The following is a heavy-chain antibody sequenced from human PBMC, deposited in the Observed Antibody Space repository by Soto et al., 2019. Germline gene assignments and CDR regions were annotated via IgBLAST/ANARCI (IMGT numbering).Heavy chain of an antibody. CDR1: GFTFSGYA. D-gene: IGHD2-21*01. V-gene: IGHV3-30-3*01. J-gene: IGHJ4*02. Sequence: QVQLVESGGGVVQPGRSLRLSCAASGFTFSGYAMHWVRQAPGKGLEWVAVISYDGSNKYNADSVKGRFTISRDNYKNTLYLQMNSLRAEDTAVYYCAGLGETAYFDHWGQGTLVTVSS. CDR3: AGLGETAYFDH. CDR2: ISYDGSNK.